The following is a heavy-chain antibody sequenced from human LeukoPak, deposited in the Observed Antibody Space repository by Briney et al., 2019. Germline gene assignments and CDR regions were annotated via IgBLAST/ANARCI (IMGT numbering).Heavy chain of an antibody. CDR1: GYTFTSYY. Sequence: ASVKVSCKASGYTFTSYYMHWVRQAPGQGLEWMGIINPSGGSTSYAQKFQGRVTMTRDMSTSTVYMELSSLRSEDTAVYYCARGTAPFSTAVAANQPFDYWGQGTLVTVSS. J-gene: IGHJ4*02. CDR2: INPSGGST. CDR3: ARGTAPFSTAVAANQPFDY. V-gene: IGHV1-46*01. D-gene: IGHD6-19*01.